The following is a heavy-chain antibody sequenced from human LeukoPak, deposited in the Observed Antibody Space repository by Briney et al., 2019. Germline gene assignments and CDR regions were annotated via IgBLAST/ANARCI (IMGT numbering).Heavy chain of an antibody. CDR2: ISSSSSTI. CDR3: AKENSVGLRGLRIDY. CDR1: GFTFSSYG. V-gene: IGHV3-48*01. J-gene: IGHJ4*02. Sequence: GGSLRLSCAASGFTFSSYGMTWVRQAPGKGLEWVSYISSSSSTIYYADSVKGRFTISRDNAKNSLYLQLNSLRAEDTAVYYCAKENSVGLRGLRIDYWGQGTLVTVSS. D-gene: IGHD5/OR15-5a*01.